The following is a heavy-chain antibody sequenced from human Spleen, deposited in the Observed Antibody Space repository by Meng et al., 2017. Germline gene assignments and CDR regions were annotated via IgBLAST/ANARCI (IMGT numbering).Heavy chain of an antibody. D-gene: IGHD6-13*01. V-gene: IGHV3-30*01. CDR1: GFTFSSYA. CDR2: ISYDGSNK. J-gene: IGHJ6*02. Sequence: GGSLRLSCAASGFTFSSYAMHWVRQAPGKGLEWVAVISYDGSNKYYADSVKGRFTISRDNSKNTLYLQMNSLRAEDTAVYYCASPQIRYSSSWSQKSYYYYGMDVWGQGTTVTVSS. CDR3: ASPQIRYSSSWSQKSYYYYGMDV.